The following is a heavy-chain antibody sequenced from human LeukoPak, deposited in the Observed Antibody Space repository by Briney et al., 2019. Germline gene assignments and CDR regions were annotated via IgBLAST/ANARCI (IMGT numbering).Heavy chain of an antibody. J-gene: IGHJ4*02. Sequence: ASVKVSCKASGYTFTSYYMHWVRQAPGQGLEWMGIINPSGGSTSYAQKFQGRDTMTRDTSTSTVYMELSSLRSEDTAVYYCARGFCSGYDGYFFDYWGQGTLVTVSS. CDR2: INPSGGST. CDR3: ARGFCSGYDGYFFDY. CDR1: GYTFTSYY. V-gene: IGHV1-46*03. D-gene: IGHD3-3*01.